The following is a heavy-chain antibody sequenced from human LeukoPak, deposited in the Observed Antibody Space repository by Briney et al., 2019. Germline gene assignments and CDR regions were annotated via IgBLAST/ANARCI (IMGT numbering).Heavy chain of an antibody. V-gene: IGHV7-4-1*02. J-gene: IGHJ4*02. CDR3: ARGNYYVDY. CDR2: INTNTGNP. CDR1: GYTFTNYA. D-gene: IGHD3-10*01. Sequence: ASVKVSCKASGYTFTNYAMNWVRQARGQGLEWMGWINTNTGNPAYAQGFTGRFVFSLDTSVSTAYLQISSLKTEDTAVYYCARGNYYVDYWGQGTLVTVSS.